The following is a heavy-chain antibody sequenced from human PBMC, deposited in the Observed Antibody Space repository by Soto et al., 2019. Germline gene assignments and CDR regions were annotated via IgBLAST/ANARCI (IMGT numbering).Heavy chain of an antibody. CDR1: GFTFSSYS. J-gene: IGHJ6*03. Sequence: LRLSCAASGFTFSSYSLNWVRQAPGKGLEWVSYISSGSSTIYYADSVKGRFTISRDNAKNSLYLQMNSLRAEDTAVYYATRSAYMDVWGKGTTVTVS. V-gene: IGHV3-48*01. CDR3: TRSAYMDV. CDR2: ISSGSSTI. D-gene: IGHD2-2*01.